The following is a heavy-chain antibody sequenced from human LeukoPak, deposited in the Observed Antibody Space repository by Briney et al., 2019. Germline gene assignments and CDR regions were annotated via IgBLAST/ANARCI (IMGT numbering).Heavy chain of an antibody. J-gene: IGHJ4*02. V-gene: IGHV3-23*01. CDR3: AKDVPRYCSGGSCYSTLYDY. D-gene: IGHD2-15*01. CDR1: GFTFSSYA. Sequence: GGSLRLSCAASGFTFSSYAMSWVRQAPGKGLEWVSAISGSGGSTYYADSVKGRFTISRDNSKNTLYLQMNCLRAEDTAVYYCAKDVPRYCSGGSCYSTLYDYWGQGTLVTVSS. CDR2: ISGSGGST.